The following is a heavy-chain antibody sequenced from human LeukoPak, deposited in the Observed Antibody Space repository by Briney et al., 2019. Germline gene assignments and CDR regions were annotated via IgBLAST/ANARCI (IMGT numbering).Heavy chain of an antibody. Sequence: GGSLRLSCADSGYTFSSYAMHWVRQAPGKGLEWVAVISYDGSNKYYADSVKGRFTISRDNSKNTLYLQMNSLRAEDTAVYYCAREGVAVAGCFDYWGQGTLVTVSS. CDR2: ISYDGSNK. CDR3: AREGVAVAGCFDY. V-gene: IGHV3-30*04. CDR1: GYTFSSYA. J-gene: IGHJ4*02. D-gene: IGHD6-19*01.